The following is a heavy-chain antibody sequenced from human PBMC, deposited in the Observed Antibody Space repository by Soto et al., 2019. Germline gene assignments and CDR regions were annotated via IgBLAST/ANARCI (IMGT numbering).Heavy chain of an antibody. CDR1: GFTFSSYE. V-gene: IGHV3-48*03. CDR3: ARGSQFYGSWSYYNNNWFDP. Sequence: EVQLVESGGGLVQPGGSLRLSCAASGFTFSSYEMNWVRQAPGKGLEWVSYISSSGSTIYYADSVKGRFTISRDNAKNSLYLQMNSLRAEDTAVYYCARGSQFYGSWSYYNNNWFDPWGQGTLVTVSS. J-gene: IGHJ5*02. CDR2: ISSSGSTI. D-gene: IGHD3-10*01.